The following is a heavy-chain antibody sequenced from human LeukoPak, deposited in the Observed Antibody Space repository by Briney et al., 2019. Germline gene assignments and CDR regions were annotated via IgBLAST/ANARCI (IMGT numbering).Heavy chain of an antibody. J-gene: IGHJ4*02. CDR3: ARDHDSSSWDYFDY. D-gene: IGHD6-13*01. Sequence: GGSLRLSCAASGFTFSSYEMNWVSQAQGKGLEWVSYISSSGSTIYYADSVKGQFTISRDNAKNSLYLQMNSLRAEDTAVYYCARDHDSSSWDYFDYWGQGTLVTVSS. CDR1: GFTFSSYE. V-gene: IGHV3-48*03. CDR2: ISSSGSTI.